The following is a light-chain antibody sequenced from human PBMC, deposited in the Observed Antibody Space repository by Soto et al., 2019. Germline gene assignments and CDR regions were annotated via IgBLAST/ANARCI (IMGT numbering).Light chain of an antibody. Sequence: EIVMTQSPATLSVSPGERATLSCRASQSVSSNLAWYQQKPGQAPRLLIFGASTRATGIPDRFSGSGSGADSTLTISGLEPEDFALYYCQQYGVTPPNSFGGGTKVDI. V-gene: IGKV3D-15*01. CDR3: QQYGVTPPNS. CDR1: QSVSSN. CDR2: GAS. J-gene: IGKJ4*01.